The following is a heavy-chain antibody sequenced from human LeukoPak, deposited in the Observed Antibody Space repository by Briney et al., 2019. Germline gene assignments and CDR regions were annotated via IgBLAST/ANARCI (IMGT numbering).Heavy chain of an antibody. Sequence: TGGSLRLSCAASGFTFSSYGMHWVRQAPGKGLEWVAVISYDGSNKYYADSVKGRFTISRDNSKNTLYLQKNSLRAEDTAVYYCAKRGRYCSGGSCKGRYYFDYWGQGTLVTVSS. D-gene: IGHD2-15*01. CDR3: AKRGRYCSGGSCKGRYYFDY. CDR1: GFTFSSYG. CDR2: ISYDGSNK. V-gene: IGHV3-30*18. J-gene: IGHJ4*02.